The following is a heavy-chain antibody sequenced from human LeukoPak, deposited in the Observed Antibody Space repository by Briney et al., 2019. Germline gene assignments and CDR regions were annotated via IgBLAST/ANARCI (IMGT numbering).Heavy chain of an antibody. CDR3: ARGDSSSWYYYYGMDV. Sequence: ASVKLSCTASGYTFTSYYMHWVRQAPGRGLEWMGIINPSGGSTSYAQKFQGRVTMTRDTSTSTVYMELSSLRSEDTAVYYCARGDSSSWYYYYGMDVWGQGTTVTVSS. CDR2: INPSGGST. V-gene: IGHV1-46*01. J-gene: IGHJ6*02. CDR1: GYTFTSYY. D-gene: IGHD6-13*01.